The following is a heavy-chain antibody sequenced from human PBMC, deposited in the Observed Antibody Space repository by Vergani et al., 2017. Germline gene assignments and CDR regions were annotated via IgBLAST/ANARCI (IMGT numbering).Heavy chain of an antibody. CDR3: TRHGRSGWAGYFQH. Sequence: QVQLQESGPGLVKPSQTLSLTCTVSGGSISSGDYYWSWIRQPPGKGLEWIGTIYYTGTTYYNEAHKSRLTISVDTSKNQFSLNLTSVTAADTAVYYCTRHGRSGWAGYFQHWGQGTLVTASS. V-gene: IGHV4-39*01. CDR2: IYYTGTT. D-gene: IGHD6-19*01. J-gene: IGHJ1*01. CDR1: GGSISSGDYY.